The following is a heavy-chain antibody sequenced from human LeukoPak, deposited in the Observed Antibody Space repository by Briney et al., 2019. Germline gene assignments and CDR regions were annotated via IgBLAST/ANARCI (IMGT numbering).Heavy chain of an antibody. V-gene: IGHV1-18*01. CDR1: SYTFTRYG. J-gene: IGHJ4*02. CDR2: ISGSNGNT. D-gene: IGHD1-26*01. CDR3: ARSGRGTYYYFDL. Sequence: ASVKVSYKASSYTFTRYGISWVRQAPGQGLEWMGWISGSNGNTNYAQKFQGRVSMTADTSTSTAYMELRSLRSDDTAVYYCARSGRGTYYYFDLWGQGTLVTVSS.